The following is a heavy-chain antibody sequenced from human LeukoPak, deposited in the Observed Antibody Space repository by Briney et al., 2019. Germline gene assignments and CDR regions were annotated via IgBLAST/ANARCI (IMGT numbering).Heavy chain of an antibody. D-gene: IGHD6-6*01. CDR3: AKETSSSFDY. Sequence: PGGSLRLSCATSGFTFSHYGMHWVRQAPGKGLEWVAVIWNDGSDKYYGDSVKGRFTISRDNSKNTVYLQMNSLRVEDTAVYYCAKETSSSFDYWGQGTLVTVSS. CDR2: IWNDGSDK. J-gene: IGHJ4*02. V-gene: IGHV3-33*06. CDR1: GFTFSHYG.